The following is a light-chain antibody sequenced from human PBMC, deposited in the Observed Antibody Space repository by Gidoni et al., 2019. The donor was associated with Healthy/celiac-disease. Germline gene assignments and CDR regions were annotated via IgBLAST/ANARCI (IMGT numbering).Light chain of an antibody. CDR2: AAS. Sequence: DIQMTQSPSSLSASVGDRVTITCRASQSIRSYLNWYQQKPGKAPKLLIYAASSLQSGVPSRFSGSGSGTDFTLIISSLQPEDFATYYCQQSYSTPYTFGQGTKLEIK. J-gene: IGKJ2*01. CDR3: QQSYSTPYT. V-gene: IGKV1-39*01. CDR1: QSIRSY.